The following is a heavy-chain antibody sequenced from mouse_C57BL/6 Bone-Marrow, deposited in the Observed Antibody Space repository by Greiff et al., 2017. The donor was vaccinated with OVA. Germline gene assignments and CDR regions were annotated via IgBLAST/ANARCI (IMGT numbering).Heavy chain of an antibody. J-gene: IGHJ1*03. D-gene: IGHD1-1*01. CDR3: ARRGFYYYGSSYCWYFDG. Sequence: QVQLQQPGAELVKPGASVTLSCKASGYTFTSYWMHWVKQRPGQGLEWIGMIHPNSGSTNYNEKFKSKATLPVDKSSSTAYMQLSSLTSEDSAVYYCARRGFYYYGSSYCWYFDGWGTGTTVTVSS. CDR1: GYTFTSYW. V-gene: IGHV1-64*01. CDR2: IHPNSGST.